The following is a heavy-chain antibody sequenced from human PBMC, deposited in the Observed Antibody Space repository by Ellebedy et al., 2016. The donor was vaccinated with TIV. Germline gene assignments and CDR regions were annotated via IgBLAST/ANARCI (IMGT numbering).Heavy chain of an antibody. V-gene: IGHV5-10-1*01. Sequence: KVSCKGSGYSFTSYWIIWVRQMPGKGLEYMGKIDPSDSSTNYSPYFQGHVTISVDKSISTAYLQWSSLKASDTAMYYCARQNWYTVDPPVGYYWGQGTLVTISS. CDR2: IDPSDSST. CDR3: ARQNWYTVDPPVGYY. CDR1: GYSFTSYW. J-gene: IGHJ4*02. D-gene: IGHD1/OR15-1a*01.